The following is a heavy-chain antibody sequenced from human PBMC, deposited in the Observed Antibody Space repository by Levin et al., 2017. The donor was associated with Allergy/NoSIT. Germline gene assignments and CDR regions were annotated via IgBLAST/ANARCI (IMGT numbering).Heavy chain of an antibody. J-gene: IGHJ3*02. CDR2: IGYSSSSI. CDR3: AREGYCTDGVCYTGGNTLDI. CDR1: GFTFSTYG. V-gene: IGHV3-48*02. Sequence: GESLKISCAASGFTFSTYGMTWVRQGPGKGLEWISYIGYSSSSIYYADSVKGRFTISRDNAKNSLYLQMNSLRDEDTALHYCAREGYCTDGVCYTGGNTLDIWGQGTMVTVSS. D-gene: IGHD2-8*01.